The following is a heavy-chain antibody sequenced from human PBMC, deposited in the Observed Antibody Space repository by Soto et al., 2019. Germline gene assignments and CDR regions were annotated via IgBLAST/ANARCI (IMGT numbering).Heavy chain of an antibody. CDR3: ARDGGNQWLGMDV. D-gene: IGHD6-19*01. J-gene: IGHJ6*02. CDR1: GFTFSSYS. V-gene: IGHV3-21*01. CDR2: ISSSSSDI. Sequence: EVQLVESGGGLVKPGGSLRLSCAASGFTFSSYSMNWVRQSPGKGLEWVSSISSSSSDIYYADSVKGRFTISRDNAKNALYLQMNSLRAEDTAVYYCARDGGNQWLGMDVWGQGTTVTVSS.